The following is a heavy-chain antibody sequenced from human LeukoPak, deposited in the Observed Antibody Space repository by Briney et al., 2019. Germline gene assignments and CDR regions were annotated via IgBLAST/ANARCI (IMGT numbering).Heavy chain of an antibody. V-gene: IGHV3-66*01. J-gene: IGHJ6*02. CDR3: ARTMETEYYYYYGMDV. D-gene: IGHD3-10*01. CDR1: GFTVSSNY. Sequence: GGSLRLSCAASGFTVSSNYMSWVRQAPGKGLEWVSVIYSGGSTYYADSVKGRFTISRDNSKNTLYLQMNSLRAEDTAVYYCARTMETEYYYYYGMDVWGQGTTVTVSS. CDR2: IYSGGST.